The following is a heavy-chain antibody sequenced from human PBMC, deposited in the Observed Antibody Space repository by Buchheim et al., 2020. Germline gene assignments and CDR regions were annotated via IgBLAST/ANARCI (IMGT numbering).Heavy chain of an antibody. V-gene: IGHV3-33*06. D-gene: IGHD3-3*01. CDR1: GSTFSSYG. J-gene: IGHJ4*02. Sequence: QVQLVESGGGVVQPGRSLRLSCTASGSTFSSYGMHWVRQAPGKGLEWVAVIWYDGSNKYYADSVKGRFTISRDNSKNTLYLQMNSLRAEDTAVYYCAKDGYDFWSGYYGAYWGQGTL. CDR2: IWYDGSNK. CDR3: AKDGYDFWSGYYGAY.